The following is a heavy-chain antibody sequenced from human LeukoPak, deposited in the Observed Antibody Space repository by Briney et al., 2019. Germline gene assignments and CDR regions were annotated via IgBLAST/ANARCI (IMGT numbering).Heavy chain of an antibody. CDR3: ATTLPSYNYGSLLGS. V-gene: IGHV4-4*02. CDR2: IFHSGST. Sequence: SETLSLTCAVSGGSISSSSWWSWVRQPPGKGLEWIGEIFHSGSTNYNPSLKSRVSISLDKSKNQFSLKLTSVTAADTAVYYCATTLPSYNYGSLLGSWGQGTLVTVSS. D-gene: IGHD5-18*01. J-gene: IGHJ4*02. CDR1: GGSISSSSW.